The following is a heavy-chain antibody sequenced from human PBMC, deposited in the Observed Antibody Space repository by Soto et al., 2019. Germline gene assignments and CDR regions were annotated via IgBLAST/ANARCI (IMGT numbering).Heavy chain of an antibody. CDR3: ARDDADGDYLDAFDI. Sequence: GGSLRLSCTASGFTFSRYAMNWVRQAPGKGLEWVSVISGSGGSTYYADSVKGRFTISRDNSKNTLYLQMNSLRAEDTAVYYCARDDADGDYLDAFDIWGQGTMVTVSS. V-gene: IGHV3-23*01. CDR2: ISGSGGST. D-gene: IGHD4-17*01. CDR1: GFTFSRYA. J-gene: IGHJ3*02.